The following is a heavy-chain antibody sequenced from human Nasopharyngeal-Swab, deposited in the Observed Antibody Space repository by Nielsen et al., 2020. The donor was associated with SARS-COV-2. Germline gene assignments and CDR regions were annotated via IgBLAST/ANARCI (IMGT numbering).Heavy chain of an antibody. CDR2: IKQDGSEK. Sequence: GGSLRLSCAASGFTFSSYWMSWVRQAPGKGLEWVANIKQDGSEKYYVDSVKGRFTISRDNGENSLYLQMNSLRAEDTAVYYCARGRPIAAAGPRGYFDYWGQGTLVTVSS. CDR3: ARGRPIAAAGPRGYFDY. D-gene: IGHD6-13*01. CDR1: GFTFSSYW. J-gene: IGHJ4*02. V-gene: IGHV3-7*03.